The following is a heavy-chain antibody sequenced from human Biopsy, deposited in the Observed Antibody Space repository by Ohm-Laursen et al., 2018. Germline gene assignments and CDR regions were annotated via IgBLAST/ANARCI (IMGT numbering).Heavy chain of an antibody. CDR1: GFTFNNYG. CDR3: AKDYRDSRGIFGIVVVRPLDY. D-gene: IGHD3-22*01. J-gene: IGHJ4*02. Sequence: SLRLSCAAPGFTFNNYGMQWVRQAPGKGLEWVATMSYDGTQKYYGDSVKGRFTISRDNSKNTLYLQMNSLRAEDTAVYYCAKDYRDSRGIFGIVVVRPLDYWGQGSLVTVSS. CDR2: MSYDGTQK. V-gene: IGHV3-30*18.